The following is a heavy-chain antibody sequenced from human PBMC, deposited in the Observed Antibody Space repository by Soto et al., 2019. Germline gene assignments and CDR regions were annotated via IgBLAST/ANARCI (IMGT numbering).Heavy chain of an antibody. Sequence: EVQLLESGGGLVQPGGSLRVSCAASGFTFSSYVMNWVLQAPGKGLEWVSGISGSGGNTYYADSVKGRFTISRDNSKNTLYLQMNSLRAEDTAVYYCARGPRAPPPHDYGMDVWGQGTTVTVSS. CDR2: ISGSGGNT. J-gene: IGHJ6*02. CDR1: GFTFSSYV. V-gene: IGHV3-23*01. CDR3: ARGPRAPPPHDYGMDV.